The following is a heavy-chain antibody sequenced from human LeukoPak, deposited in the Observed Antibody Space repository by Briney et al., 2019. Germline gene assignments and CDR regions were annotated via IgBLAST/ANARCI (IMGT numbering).Heavy chain of an antibody. CDR1: GFTFSNYW. CDR2: IKQDGSEK. Sequence: GGSLRLSCAASGFTFSNYWMTWVRQAPGKGLEWVANIKQDGSEKYYVDSVKGRFTISRDSAKNSLYLQMNSLRGEDTAVYYCARGGMPYGDYADYWGQGTLVTVSS. CDR3: ARGGMPYGDYADY. J-gene: IGHJ4*02. D-gene: IGHD4-17*01. V-gene: IGHV3-7*01.